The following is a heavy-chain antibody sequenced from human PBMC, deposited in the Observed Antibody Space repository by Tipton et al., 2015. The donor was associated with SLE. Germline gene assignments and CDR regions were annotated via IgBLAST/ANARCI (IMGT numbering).Heavy chain of an antibody. Sequence: SLRLSCTASGFTFGDYAMNWVRQAPGKGLEWVGFIRGKAYGGTTEYAASVKGRFTISRDDSKSIAYLQMHSLKTEDTAVYYCTRTVRFLEWTYNWFDPWGQGSLVTVSS. V-gene: IGHV3-49*04. CDR1: GFTFGDYA. D-gene: IGHD3-3*01. J-gene: IGHJ5*02. CDR3: TRTVRFLEWTYNWFDP. CDR2: IRGKAYGGTT.